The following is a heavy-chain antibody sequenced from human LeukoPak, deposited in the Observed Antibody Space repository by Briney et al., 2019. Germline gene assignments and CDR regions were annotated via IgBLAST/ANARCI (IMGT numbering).Heavy chain of an antibody. D-gene: IGHD4-17*01. CDR3: ARPYYGDYVFDY. J-gene: IGHJ4*02. CDR2: INPNSGGT. V-gene: IGHV1-2*02. Sequence: ASVKVSCKASGYTFTGYYMHWVRQAPGQGLEWMGWINPNSGGTNYAQKFQGRVTMTRDTSISIAYMELSRLRSDDTAVYYCARPYYGDYVFDYWGQGTLVTVSS. CDR1: GYTFTGYY.